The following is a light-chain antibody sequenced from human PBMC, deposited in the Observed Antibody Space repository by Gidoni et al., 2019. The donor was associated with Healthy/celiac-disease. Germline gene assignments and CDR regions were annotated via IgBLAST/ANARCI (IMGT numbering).Light chain of an antibody. V-gene: IGKV3-11*01. CDR2: DAS. J-gene: IGKJ2*03. CDR3: QQRSNWPRHS. Sequence: EIVVTQSPATLFLSPGERATLSCRASQSVSSYLAWYQQKPGQAPRLLIYDASNRATGIPARFSGSGSGTDFTLTISSLEPEDFAVYYCQQRSNWPRHSFGQGTKLEIK. CDR1: QSVSSY.